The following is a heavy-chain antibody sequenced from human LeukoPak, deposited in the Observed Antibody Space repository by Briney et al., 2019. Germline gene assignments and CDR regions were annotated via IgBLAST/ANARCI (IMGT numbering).Heavy chain of an antibody. CDR2: ISSTASSI. CDR1: EFTFSSYS. J-gene: IGHJ4*02. D-gene: IGHD2-2*01. CDR3: ARDFAYQQFDY. Sequence: GGSLRLSCAASEFTFSSYSMSWVRQAPGKGLEWVSYISSTASSIYYADSVKGRFTISRDNAKNSLYLQMNSLRAEDTAVYYCARDFAYQQFDYWGQGTLVTVSS. V-gene: IGHV3-48*04.